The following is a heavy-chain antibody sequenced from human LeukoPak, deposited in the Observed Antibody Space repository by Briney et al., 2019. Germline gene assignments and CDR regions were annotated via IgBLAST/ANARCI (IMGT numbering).Heavy chain of an antibody. D-gene: IGHD2-21*02. CDR3: AKNFRPIVVVTGLDY. CDR1: GFTFSSYG. J-gene: IGHJ4*02. V-gene: IGHV3-30*18. CDR2: ISYDGSNK. Sequence: GGSLRLSCAASGFTFSSYGMHWVRQAPGKGLEWVAVISYDGSNKYYADSVKGRFTISRDNSKNTPYLQMNSLRAEDTAVYYCAKNFRPIVVVTGLDYWGQGTLVTVSS.